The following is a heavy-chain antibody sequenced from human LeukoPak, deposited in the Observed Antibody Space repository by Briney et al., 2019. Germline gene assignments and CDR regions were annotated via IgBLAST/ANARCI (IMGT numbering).Heavy chain of an antibody. D-gene: IGHD3-22*01. Sequence: PGGSLRLSCTASGFTFGDYAMSWVRQASGKGLEWVGFIRSKAYGGTTESATSVKGRFTISRTDSKSIAYLQMNSLKTEDTAVYYCTRVAGQWLLLRGRAIYFDYWGQGTLVTVSS. V-gene: IGHV3-49*04. CDR2: IRSKAYGGTT. CDR3: TRVAGQWLLLRGRAIYFDY. CDR1: GFTFGDYA. J-gene: IGHJ4*02.